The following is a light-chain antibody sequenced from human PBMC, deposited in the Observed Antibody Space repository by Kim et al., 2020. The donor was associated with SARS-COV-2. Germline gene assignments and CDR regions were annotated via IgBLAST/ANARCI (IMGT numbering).Light chain of an antibody. V-gene: IGKV3-11*01. CDR1: RSVSAY. J-gene: IGKJ2*01. Sequence: SQGEKATLACKASRSVSAYLAWYQQRPGQPPRLLIYGTSNRATRIPARFSGSGSGTDFTLTISSLEPEDFAVYYCQHRSNWPPVYTFGQGTKLEI. CDR3: QHRSNWPPVYT. CDR2: GTS.